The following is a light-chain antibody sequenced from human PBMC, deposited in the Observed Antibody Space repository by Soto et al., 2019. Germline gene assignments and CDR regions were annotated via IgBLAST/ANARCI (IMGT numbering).Light chain of an antibody. Sequence: DIQMTQSPSTLSASVGYRFTITCRASQSISSWLAWYQQKPGKAPKFLIYDASNLESGVPSRFSGSGSGTEFTLTISSLQPDDFATYYCQQYSSYWTFGQGTTGDIK. V-gene: IGKV1-5*01. CDR2: DAS. J-gene: IGKJ1*01. CDR1: QSISSW. CDR3: QQYSSYWT.